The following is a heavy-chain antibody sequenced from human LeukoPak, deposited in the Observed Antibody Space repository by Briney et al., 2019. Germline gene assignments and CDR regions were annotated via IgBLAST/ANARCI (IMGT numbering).Heavy chain of an antibody. CDR1: GYTFTGYY. Sequence: ASVKVSCKASGYTFTGYYMHWVRQAPGQGLEWMGWINPNSGGTNYAQKFQGRVTMTRDTSISTAYKELSRLRSDDTAVYYCARGRNYYDTSGYYYEGDAFDIWGQGTMVTVSS. V-gene: IGHV1-2*02. CDR2: INPNSGGT. J-gene: IGHJ3*02. D-gene: IGHD3-22*01. CDR3: ARGRNYYDTSGYYYEGDAFDI.